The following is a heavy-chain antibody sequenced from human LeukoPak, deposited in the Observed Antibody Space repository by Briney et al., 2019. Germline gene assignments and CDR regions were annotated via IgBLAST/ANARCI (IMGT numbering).Heavy chain of an antibody. CDR3: ATVSEY. CDR2: SNNDGTAT. J-gene: IGHJ4*02. CDR1: GFSLNYFW. Sequence: GGSLRLSCAASGFSLNYFWLHWVRQVPGKGLVWVAGSNNDGTATYYADSVKGRFTISRDNAKHTVYLQMNGLRDEDTTVYYCATVSEYWGQGPLVTVSS. V-gene: IGHV3-74*01.